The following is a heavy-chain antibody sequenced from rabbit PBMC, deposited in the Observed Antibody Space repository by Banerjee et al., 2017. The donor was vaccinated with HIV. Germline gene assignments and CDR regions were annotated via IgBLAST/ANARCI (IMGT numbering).Heavy chain of an antibody. V-gene: IGHV1S40*01. D-gene: IGHD6-1*01. Sequence: QSLEESGGDLVKPGASLTLTCTASGFSFSGSYYMCWVRQAPGKGLEWIGCIYAGSSGSTYYASWAKGRFTISKTSSTTVTLEMTSLTAADTATYFCARDAGYAGYVGYGYGGFNLWGPGTLVTV. CDR2: IYAGSSGST. J-gene: IGHJ4*01. CDR1: GFSFSGSYY. CDR3: ARDAGYAGYVGYGYGGFNL.